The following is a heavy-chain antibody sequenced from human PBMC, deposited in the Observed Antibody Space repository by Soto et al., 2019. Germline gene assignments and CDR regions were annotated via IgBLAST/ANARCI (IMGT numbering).Heavy chain of an antibody. J-gene: IGHJ4*02. D-gene: IGHD5-12*01. V-gene: IGHV3-33*01. Sequence: QVQLVESGGGVVQPGRSLRLSCAASGFTFSSYGMHWVRQAPGKGLEWVAVIWYDGSNKYYADSVKGRFTISRDNSKNTLYLQMNSLTAEDTAVYYCARGMATIEGYFDYWGQGTLVTVSS. CDR3: ARGMATIEGYFDY. CDR2: IWYDGSNK. CDR1: GFTFSSYG.